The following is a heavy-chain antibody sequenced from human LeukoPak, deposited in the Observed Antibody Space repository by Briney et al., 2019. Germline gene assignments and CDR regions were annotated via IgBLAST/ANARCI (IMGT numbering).Heavy chain of an antibody. V-gene: IGHV3-74*01. Sequence: PPGGSLRLSCAASGFTFSSYAMSWVRQAPGKGLVWVSRINSDGTMTNYADYVKGRFIISRDNAKNTLYLQINSLGADDTAVYYCARDLHVWGEGTTVTVYS. CDR3: ARDLHV. CDR1: GFTFSSYA. J-gene: IGHJ6*04. CDR2: INSDGTMT.